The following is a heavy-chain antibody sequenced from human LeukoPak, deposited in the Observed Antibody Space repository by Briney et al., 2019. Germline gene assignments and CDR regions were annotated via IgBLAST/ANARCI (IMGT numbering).Heavy chain of an antibody. CDR3: ARAADSGYDYIWYFDL. CDR2: IYSNGST. J-gene: IGHJ2*01. Sequence: SETLSLTCTVSSGSISSYYWSWIRQPAGKGLEWIGRIYSNGSTNYNPSLKSRVTMSVDTSKKQFSLKLTSVTAADTAVYYCARAADSGYDYIWYFDLWGRGTLVTVSS. D-gene: IGHD5-12*01. CDR1: SGSISSYY. V-gene: IGHV4-4*07.